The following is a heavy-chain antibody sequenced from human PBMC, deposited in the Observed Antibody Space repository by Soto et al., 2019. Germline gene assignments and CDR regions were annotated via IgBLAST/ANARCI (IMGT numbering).Heavy chain of an antibody. J-gene: IGHJ4*02. CDR3: ARRGYEYESSGYYPLFDY. D-gene: IGHD3-22*01. CDR1: GLTVSSNY. Sequence: GSLRLSCAASGLTVSSNYMGWVRQAPGTGLEWVSLIYGGDDTYYADSVKGRFTISRDNSKNTLYLQMNSLRVEDTAVYYCARRGYEYESSGYYPLFDYWGQGILVTVSS. CDR2: IYGGDDT. V-gene: IGHV3-53*01.